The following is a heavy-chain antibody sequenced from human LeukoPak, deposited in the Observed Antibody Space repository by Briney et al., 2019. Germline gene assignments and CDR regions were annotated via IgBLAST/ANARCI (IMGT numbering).Heavy chain of an antibody. CDR3: AKDYYDSSGYYF. Sequence: GASXKVXCKASGYTFTGYYMHWVRQAPGQGLEWMGWINPNSGGTNYAQKFQGRVTMTRDTSISTAYMELSRLRSDDTAVYYCAKDYYDSSGYYFWGQGTLVTVSS. V-gene: IGHV1-2*02. D-gene: IGHD3-22*01. J-gene: IGHJ4*02. CDR2: INPNSGGT. CDR1: GYTFTGYY.